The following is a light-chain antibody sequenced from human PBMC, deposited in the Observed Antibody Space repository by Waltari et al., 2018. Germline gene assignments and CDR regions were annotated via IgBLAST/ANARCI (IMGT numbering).Light chain of an antibody. Sequence: DIQMTQSPSTLSASIGDRVTITCRASQIITTWLAWYQQKPGKAPKLLIYKSYTLESGVPSRVSGSGSGTEFTLTISSLQPDDFATYYCQQYNTYWTFGQGTKVEIK. CDR3: QQYNTYWT. CDR1: QIITTW. V-gene: IGKV1-5*03. J-gene: IGKJ1*01. CDR2: KSY.